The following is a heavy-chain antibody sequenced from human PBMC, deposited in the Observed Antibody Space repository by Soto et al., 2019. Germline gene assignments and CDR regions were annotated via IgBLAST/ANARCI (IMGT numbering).Heavy chain of an antibody. CDR2: ISGSGGST. CDR3: AKNPFIVVVPAATYYFDY. J-gene: IGHJ4*02. Sequence: GSLRLSCAASGFTFSSYAMSWVRQAPGKGLEWVSAISGSGGSTYYADSVKGRFTISRDNSKNTLYLQMNSLRAEDTAVYYCAKNPFIVVVPAATYYFDYWGQGTLVTVSS. V-gene: IGHV3-23*01. CDR1: GFTFSSYA. D-gene: IGHD2-2*01.